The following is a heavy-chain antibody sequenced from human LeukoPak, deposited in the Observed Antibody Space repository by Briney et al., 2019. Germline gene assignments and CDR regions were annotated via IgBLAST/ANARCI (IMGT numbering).Heavy chain of an antibody. CDR3: AKPGDY. CDR2: ISYDGSNK. V-gene: IGHV3-30*18. Sequence: RRSLGLSCAASGFTFSSYGMHWVRQAPGKGLEWVAVISYDGSNKYYADSVKGRFTISRDNSKNTLYLQMNSLRAEDTAVYYCAKPGDYWGQGTLVTVSS. CDR1: GFTFSSYG. J-gene: IGHJ4*02.